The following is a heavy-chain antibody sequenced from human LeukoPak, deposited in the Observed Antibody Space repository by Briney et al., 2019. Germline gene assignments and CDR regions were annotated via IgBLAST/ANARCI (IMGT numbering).Heavy chain of an antibody. D-gene: IGHD3-10*01. J-gene: IGHJ4*02. V-gene: IGHV3-30*01. CDR2: ISSGGTYE. CDR3: ARDSTYYYDSGSSGPHYFDN. CDR1: GFTFSNYA. Sequence: HPGGSLRLSCAASGFTFSNYAMHLVRQAPGKGLEWVSLISSGGTYEYYADSVKGRFTISRDNSKNTLYLQLNSLRAEDTAVYYCARDSTYYYDSGSSGPHYFDNWGQGTLVTVSS.